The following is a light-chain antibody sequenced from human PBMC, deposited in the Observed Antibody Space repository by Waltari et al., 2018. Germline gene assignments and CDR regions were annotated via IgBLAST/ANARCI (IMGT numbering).Light chain of an antibody. J-gene: IGKJ1*01. CDR1: QIITNNY. CDR3: QQYGSSPRT. CDR2: GAS. V-gene: IGKV3-20*01. Sequence: DIVLTQSPATLSLSPGERAVLSCRASQIITNNYVAWYQQRFGQAPKVLIHGASSRATGIPDRFSGSGSGTDFTLTIDRLGPEDFAVYYCQQYGSSPRTFGQGTRVEIK.